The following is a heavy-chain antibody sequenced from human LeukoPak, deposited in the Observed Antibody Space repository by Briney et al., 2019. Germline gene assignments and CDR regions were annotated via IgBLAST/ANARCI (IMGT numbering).Heavy chain of an antibody. J-gene: IGHJ4*02. Sequence: GGSLRLSCAASGFTFDDYTMHWVRHAPGKGLEWVSLISWDGGSTYYADSVKGRFTISRDNSKNSLYLQMNSLRTEDTALYYCAKTRDYYDSSGYLDYWGQGTLVTVSS. CDR2: ISWDGGST. CDR3: AKTRDYYDSSGYLDY. D-gene: IGHD3-22*01. V-gene: IGHV3-43*01. CDR1: GFTFDDYT.